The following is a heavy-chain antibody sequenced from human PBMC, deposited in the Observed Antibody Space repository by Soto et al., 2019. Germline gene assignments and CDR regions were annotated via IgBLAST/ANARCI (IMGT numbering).Heavy chain of an antibody. J-gene: IGHJ3*02. Sequence: QVQLVESGGGVVQPGRSLRLSCAASGFTFSSYGMHWVRQAPGKGLEWVAVIWYDGSNKYYADSVKGRFTISRDNSKNTLYQQINSLRAEDTAVYYCARDRSEEDIVVVGGAFDIWGQGTMVTVSS. CDR3: ARDRSEEDIVVVGGAFDI. CDR2: IWYDGSNK. D-gene: IGHD2-15*01. V-gene: IGHV3-33*01. CDR1: GFTFSSYG.